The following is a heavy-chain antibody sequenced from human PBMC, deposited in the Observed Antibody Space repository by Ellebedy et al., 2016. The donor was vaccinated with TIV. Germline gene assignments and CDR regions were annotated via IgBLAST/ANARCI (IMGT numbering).Heavy chain of an antibody. Sequence: ASVKVSCKASGYTFTGYYMHWVRQAPGQGLEWMGWISAYNGNTNYAQKLQGRVTMTTDTSTSTAYMQLRSLRSDETAEYYCARGVYYDILTGYYTLYWFDLWGQGTLVTVSS. CDR3: ARGVYYDILTGYYTLYWFDL. CDR2: ISAYNGNT. CDR1: GYTFTGYY. D-gene: IGHD3-9*01. V-gene: IGHV1-18*04. J-gene: IGHJ5*02.